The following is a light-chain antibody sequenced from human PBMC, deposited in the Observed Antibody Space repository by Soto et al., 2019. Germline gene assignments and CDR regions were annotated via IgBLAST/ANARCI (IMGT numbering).Light chain of an antibody. Sequence: EIGLTRSPGTLSVSPGERPTLSCRASQGVSSSYIAWYQQRPGQTPSLLIYGASTRDTGIPDRFSGSGSGTHFTLTITRLEPEDSAVYFCQQYTGPPTTFGQGTRLE. J-gene: IGKJ5*01. V-gene: IGKV3-20*01. CDR2: GAS. CDR1: QGVSSSY. CDR3: QQYTGPPTT.